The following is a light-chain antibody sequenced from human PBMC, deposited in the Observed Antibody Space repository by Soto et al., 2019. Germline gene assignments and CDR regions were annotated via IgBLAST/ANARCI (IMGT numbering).Light chain of an antibody. Sequence: EIVLTQSPATLSLSPGERATLSCRASQSVDSYLAWYQVKPGQAPRLIRDDASNRATGIPDRFSGSRSGKDFNLNISSRVPEAFAVYYCQQRYDLITFDQGTRLEIK. CDR3: QQRYDLIT. V-gene: IGKV3-11*01. CDR2: DAS. CDR1: QSVDSY. J-gene: IGKJ5*01.